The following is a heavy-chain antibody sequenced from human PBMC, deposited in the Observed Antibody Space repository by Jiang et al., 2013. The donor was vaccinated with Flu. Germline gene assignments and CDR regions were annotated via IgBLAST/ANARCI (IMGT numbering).Heavy chain of an antibody. V-gene: IGHV4-38-2*02. J-gene: IGHJ4*02. D-gene: IGHD3-22*01. CDR3: ARDESGITMIVAPGFFDY. CDR2: IYHSGST. CDR1: GYSISSGYY. Sequence: GSGLVKPSETLSLTCAVSGYSISSGYYWGWIRQPPGKGLEWIGSIYHSGSTYYNPSLKSRVTISVDTSKNQFSLKLSSVTAADTAVYYCARDESGITMIVAPGFFDYWAREPWSPSPQ.